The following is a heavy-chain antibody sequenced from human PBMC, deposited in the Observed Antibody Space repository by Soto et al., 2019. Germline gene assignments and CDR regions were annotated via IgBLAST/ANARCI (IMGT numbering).Heavy chain of an antibody. CDR1: GYTFTSYD. CDR2: MNPNSGNT. J-gene: IGHJ6*02. D-gene: IGHD3-22*01. Sequence: ASVKVSCKASGYTFTSYDINWVRQATGQGLEWMGWMNPNSGNTGYAQKFQGRVTMTRNTSISTAYMELSSLRSEDTAVYYCARDPYYYDSSGPPPNYYYGMDVWGQGTTVTVSS. V-gene: IGHV1-8*01. CDR3: ARDPYYYDSSGPPPNYYYGMDV.